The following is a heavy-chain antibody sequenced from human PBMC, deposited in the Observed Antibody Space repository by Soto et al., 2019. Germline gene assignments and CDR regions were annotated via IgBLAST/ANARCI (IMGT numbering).Heavy chain of an antibody. Sequence: QVHLVQSGAEVKKPWASVTVSCQASGYTFTNTDLHWLRQAPGQRFEWMGWINGGTGNTKYSEELQGRVTMTRDTSADTAYMELSSLSSEDTAVYYCARFLLYGSTFDYWGQGTLVTVSS. CDR2: INGGTGNT. J-gene: IGHJ4*02. V-gene: IGHV1-3*01. CDR1: GYTFTNTD. D-gene: IGHD3-3*01. CDR3: ARFLLYGSTFDY.